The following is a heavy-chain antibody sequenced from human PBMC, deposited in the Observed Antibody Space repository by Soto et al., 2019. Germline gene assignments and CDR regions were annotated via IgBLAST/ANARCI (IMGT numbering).Heavy chain of an antibody. D-gene: IGHD5-18*01. CDR3: ARGQVDTAMAPDY. Sequence: GGSLRLPCAASGFTFNTAWMNWVRQAPGKGLEWVGLIRSAASGGTSDYATPLKGTVTISRDNSKNTLYLQMNSLRAEDTAVYYCARGQVDTAMAPDYWGQGTLVTVSS. CDR2: IRSAASGGTS. CDR1: GFTFNTAW. V-gene: IGHV3-15*07. J-gene: IGHJ4*02.